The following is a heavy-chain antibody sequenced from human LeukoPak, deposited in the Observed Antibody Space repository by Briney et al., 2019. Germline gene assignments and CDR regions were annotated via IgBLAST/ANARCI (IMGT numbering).Heavy chain of an antibody. V-gene: IGHV4-31*03. D-gene: IGHD3-9*01. Sequence: SQTLSLTCTVSGGSISSAGDYCSWVRQHPGRGLELIAYIYYTGGTYYSPSLKSRLTISLDTSKNQFSLRLRSVTAADTDVYYCARLTGYGDPDVFDIWGKGTMVTVSS. CDR2: IYYTGGT. CDR3: ARLTGYGDPDVFDI. J-gene: IGHJ3*02. CDR1: GGSISSAGDY.